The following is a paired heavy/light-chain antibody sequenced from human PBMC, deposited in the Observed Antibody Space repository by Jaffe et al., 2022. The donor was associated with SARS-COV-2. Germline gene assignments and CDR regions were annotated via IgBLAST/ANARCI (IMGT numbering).Light chain of an antibody. V-gene: IGKV3-15*01. CDR1: QSVDKN. CDR3: QQYNDWPPVT. CDR2: GAS. Sequence: EIVMTQSPAALSVSPGERATLSCRASQSVDKNLAWYQQKPGQAPRLLIYGASTRAAGIPARFSGSGSGTEFTLTISSLQSEDFAVYYCQQYNDWPPVTFGQGTKLEIK. J-gene: IGKJ2*01.
Heavy chain of an antibody. V-gene: IGHV3-74*01. D-gene: IGHD4-17*01. CDR2: VRSDGGST. Sequence: EVQLVESGGGLVQPGGSLRLSCAASGFTFSAYWMHWVRQVPGKGLLWVSRVRSDGGSTIYADAVKGRFTISRDNANNTLFLQMNSLRVEDTAVYYCARGGATVLTPLSKWGQGTLVTVSS. CDR1: GFTFSAYW. J-gene: IGHJ4*02. CDR3: ARGGATVLTPLSK.